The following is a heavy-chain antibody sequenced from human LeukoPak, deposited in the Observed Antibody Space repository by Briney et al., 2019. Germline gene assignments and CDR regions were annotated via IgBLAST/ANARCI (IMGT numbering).Heavy chain of an antibody. Sequence: PSETLSLTCSVSGGSISSYYWSWIRQPPGKGLEWIGYIYYSGSTNYNPSLKSRVTISVDTSENQLSLKLSSVTAAVTALYYCARAHTSSWYMDYWGQGTLVTVSS. D-gene: IGHD6-13*01. CDR2: IYYSGST. J-gene: IGHJ4*02. V-gene: IGHV4-59*01. CDR3: ARAHTSSWYMDY. CDR1: GGSISSYY.